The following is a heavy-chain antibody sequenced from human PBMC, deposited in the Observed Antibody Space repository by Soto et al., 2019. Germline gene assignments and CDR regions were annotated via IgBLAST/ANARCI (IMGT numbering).Heavy chain of an antibody. J-gene: IGHJ6*02. Sequence: QVQLVQSGGEVKKPGASVKLSCTASGYTFTSYGISWVRQAPGQGLEWMGWISAYKGKTNYAQNVQGRVTMTTNPSTRTAYMDLRSLRSDDTAVYYCARGGDVNYYHGMDVWGQGTTVTVSS. CDR3: ARGGDVNYYHGMDV. CDR1: GYTFTSYG. D-gene: IGHD5-12*01. CDR2: ISAYKGKT. V-gene: IGHV1-18*01.